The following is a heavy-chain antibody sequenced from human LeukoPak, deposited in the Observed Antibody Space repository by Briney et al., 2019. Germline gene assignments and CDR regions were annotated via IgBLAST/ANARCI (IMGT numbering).Heavy chain of an antibody. J-gene: IGHJ4*02. D-gene: IGHD4-17*01. CDR3: AGGTVRYYFDY. Sequence: GGSLRLSCAPSGFTVSSNYMSWVRQAPGKGLEWVSVIYSGGSTYYTDSVKGRFTISRDNSKNTLYLQMTSLRAEDTAVYYCAGGTVRYYFDYWGQGTLVTVSS. CDR2: IYSGGST. V-gene: IGHV3-53*01. CDR1: GFTVSSNY.